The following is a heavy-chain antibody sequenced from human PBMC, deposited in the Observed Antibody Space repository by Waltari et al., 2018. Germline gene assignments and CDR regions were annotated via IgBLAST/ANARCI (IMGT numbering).Heavy chain of an antibody. D-gene: IGHD6-13*01. V-gene: IGHV3-30*18. Sequence: QVQLVESGGGVVQPGRSLRLSCAASGFTFSSYGMHWVRQAPGKGLGWVAVISYDGSNKYYADSVKGRFTISRDNSKNTLYLQMNSLRAEDTAVYYCAKDPRPYSSSWGYYYYGMDVWGQGTTVTVSS. CDR3: AKDPRPYSSSWGYYYYGMDV. CDR2: ISYDGSNK. CDR1: GFTFSSYG. J-gene: IGHJ6*02.